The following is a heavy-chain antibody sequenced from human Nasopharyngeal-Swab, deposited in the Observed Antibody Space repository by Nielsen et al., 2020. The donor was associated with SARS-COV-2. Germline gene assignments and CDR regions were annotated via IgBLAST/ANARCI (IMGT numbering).Heavy chain of an antibody. J-gene: IGHJ3*02. D-gene: IGHD3-22*01. Sequence: WIRQPPGKGLEWIGYIYYSRSTYYNPSLKSRVTISVDTSKNQFSLKLSSVTAADTAVYYCARARVTYMIVVDAFDIWGQGTMVTVSS. V-gene: IGHV4-30-4*01. CDR2: IYYSRST. CDR3: ARARVTYMIVVDAFDI.